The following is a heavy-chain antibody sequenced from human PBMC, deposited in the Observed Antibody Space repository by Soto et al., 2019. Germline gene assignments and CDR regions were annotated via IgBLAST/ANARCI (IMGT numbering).Heavy chain of an antibody. V-gene: IGHV3-23*01. Sequence: EVQLLESGRGVVQPGGSLRLSCVASGFNFKKFAMSWVRQAPGEGLEWVSGISCCGGSTSYADSVKGRFSMARDDSTKTLSQQMNNLRVEDTAQYYCAKADGEQWLLPHLDKWGQGTLVTVS. CDR2: ISCCGGST. J-gene: IGHJ4*02. CDR1: GFNFKKFA. CDR3: AKADGEQWLLPHLDK. D-gene: IGHD6-19*01.